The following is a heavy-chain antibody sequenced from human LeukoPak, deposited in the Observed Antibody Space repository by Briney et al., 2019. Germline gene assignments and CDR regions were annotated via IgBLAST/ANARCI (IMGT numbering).Heavy chain of an antibody. Sequence: GGSQRLSCAASGFSFSSYCMFWVRQAPGKGLEYVSGINSNGGSTFYANSVKGRFTISRDNSKNTLYLQMGSLRAEDMAVYYCARGTSSSCYVNWFDPWGQGTLVTVSS. D-gene: IGHD2-2*01. CDR1: GFSFSSYC. J-gene: IGHJ5*02. V-gene: IGHV3-64*01. CDR2: INSNGGST. CDR3: ARGTSSSCYVNWFDP.